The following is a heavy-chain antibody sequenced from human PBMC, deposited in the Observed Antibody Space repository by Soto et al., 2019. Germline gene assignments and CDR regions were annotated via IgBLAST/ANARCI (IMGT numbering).Heavy chain of an antibody. Sequence: QVQLQESGPGLVKPSETLSLTCTVSGGSVSSGSYYWSWIRQPPGKGLEWIGSIYYSGSTYYNPSLKSRVTISVDTSKNQFSLKLSSVTAADTAVYYCAIHYYDSSGYPTYFDYWGQGTLVTVSS. CDR3: AIHYYDSSGYPTYFDY. J-gene: IGHJ4*02. CDR1: GGSVSSGSYY. V-gene: IGHV4-39*01. D-gene: IGHD3-22*01. CDR2: IYYSGST.